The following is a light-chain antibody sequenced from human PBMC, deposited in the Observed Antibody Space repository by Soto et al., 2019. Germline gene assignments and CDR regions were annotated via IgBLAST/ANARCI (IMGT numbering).Light chain of an antibody. CDR1: SSDVGAYNY. V-gene: IGLV2-14*01. CDR2: DVS. J-gene: IGLJ1*01. Sequence: QSALTQPVSVSGSPGQSITMSCTGTSSDVGAYNYVYWYRQPPGKAPKLIIYDVSNRPSGVSNRFSGSKSGNTASLIISGLQAEDEADYYCTSYTSSSGYVFGTGTKLTVL. CDR3: TSYTSSSGYV.